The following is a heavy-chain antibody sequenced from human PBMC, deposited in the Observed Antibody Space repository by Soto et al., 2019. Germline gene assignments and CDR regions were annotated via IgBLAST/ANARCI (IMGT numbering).Heavy chain of an antibody. CDR1: GYTFTSYT. CDR3: ARMKGYGSEYFFDH. Sequence: QVQLVQSGAEVEKPGASVKVSCQASGYTFTSYTVHWVRQAPGQGLEWMEMINPSGGATYYVQTFEGRVTLTSDTSTRTFFMELSLRSSEDTAVYYGARMKGYGSEYFFDHWGQGTLVTVSS. CDR2: INPSGGAT. V-gene: IGHV1-46*01. D-gene: IGHD2-15*01. J-gene: IGHJ4*02.